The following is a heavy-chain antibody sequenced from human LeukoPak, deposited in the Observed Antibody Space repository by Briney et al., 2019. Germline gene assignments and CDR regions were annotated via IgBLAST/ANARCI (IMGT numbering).Heavy chain of an antibody. CDR1: GFTFSSYW. Sequence: GGSLRLSCAASGFTFSSYWMNWVRQAPGKGLEWVSSISSSSSYIYYADSVKGRFTISRDNAKNSLYLQMNSLRAEDMALYYCAKDIGAHIVGATSFDYWGQGTLVTVSS. J-gene: IGHJ4*02. V-gene: IGHV3-21*04. D-gene: IGHD1-26*01. CDR2: ISSSSSYI. CDR3: AKDIGAHIVGATSFDY.